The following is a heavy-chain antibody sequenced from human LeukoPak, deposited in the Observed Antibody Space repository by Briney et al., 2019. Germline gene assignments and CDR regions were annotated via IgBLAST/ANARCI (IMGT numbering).Heavy chain of an antibody. CDR2: NIPVFGTP. Sequence: SVKVSCKASGGSFSSSSIGGVRQAPGQGLEWMGGNIPVFGTPSYAQSFQGRVTITADDSTKTAYMELHSLRSGDTAIYYCAREDYDDSVYSPLDFWGQGTLVTVSS. J-gene: IGHJ4*02. D-gene: IGHD5/OR15-5a*01. CDR3: AREDYDDSVYSPLDF. V-gene: IGHV1-69*01. CDR1: GGSFSSSS.